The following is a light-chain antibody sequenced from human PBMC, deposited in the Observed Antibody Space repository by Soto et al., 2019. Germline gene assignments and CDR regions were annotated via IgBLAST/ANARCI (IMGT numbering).Light chain of an antibody. CDR3: GSFTTSRIWV. V-gene: IGLV1-51*01. Sequence: QSVLTQPPSVSAAPGQKVSISCSGSDSNIGVNYVSWYQQLPGTAPELLIYDNNKRPSGIPDRFSGSKSGTSATLTISGLQVEDEAEYFCGSFTTSRIWVFGGGTKLTVL. CDR1: DSNIGVNY. J-gene: IGLJ3*02. CDR2: DNN.